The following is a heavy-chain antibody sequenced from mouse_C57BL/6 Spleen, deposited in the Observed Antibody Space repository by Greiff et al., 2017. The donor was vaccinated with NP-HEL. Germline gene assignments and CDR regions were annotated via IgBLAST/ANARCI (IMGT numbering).Heavy chain of an antibody. CDR3: ASYYYGSSYWYFDV. J-gene: IGHJ1*03. CDR1: GYTFTSYW. Sequence: QVQLKESGTELVKPGASVKLSCKASGYTFTSYWMHWVKQRPGQGLEWIGNINPSNGGTNYNEKFKSKATLTVDKSSSTAYMQLSSLTSEDSAVYYCASYYYGSSYWYFDVWGTGTTVTVSS. CDR2: INPSNGGT. D-gene: IGHD1-1*01. V-gene: IGHV1-53*01.